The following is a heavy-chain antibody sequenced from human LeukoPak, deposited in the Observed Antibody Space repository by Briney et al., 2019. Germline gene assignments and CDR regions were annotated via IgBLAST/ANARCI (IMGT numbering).Heavy chain of an antibody. CDR2: FDPEDGET. V-gene: IGHV1-24*01. CDR3: ARYYGDYILADY. D-gene: IGHD4-17*01. CDR1: GYTLTELS. J-gene: IGHJ4*02. Sequence: ASVKVSCKVSGYTLTELSMHWVRQAPGKGLEWMGGFDPEDGETIYAQKLQGRVTMTTDTSTSTAHMELRSLRSDDTAVYYCARYYGDYILADYWGQGTLVTVSS.